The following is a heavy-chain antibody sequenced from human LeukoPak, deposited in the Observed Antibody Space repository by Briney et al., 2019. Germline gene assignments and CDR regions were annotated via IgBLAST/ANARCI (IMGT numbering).Heavy chain of an antibody. CDR1: GFTFSSYG. D-gene: IGHD4-17*01. J-gene: IGHJ4*02. Sequence: GGSLRLSCAASGFTFSSYGMSWVRQAPGKGLEWVSVIYSGGSTYYADSVKGRFTISRDNSKNTLYLQMNSLRAEDTAVYYCARGYGDGTDYWGQGTLVTVSS. CDR3: ARGYGDGTDY. CDR2: IYSGGST. V-gene: IGHV3-66*01.